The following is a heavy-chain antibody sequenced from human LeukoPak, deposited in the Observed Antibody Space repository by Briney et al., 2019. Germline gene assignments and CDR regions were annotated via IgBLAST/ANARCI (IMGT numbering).Heavy chain of an antibody. J-gene: IGHJ3*02. D-gene: IGHD6-19*01. CDR1: GYTFTSYY. V-gene: IGHV1-46*01. CDR2: INPSGGST. CDR3: ARDRDSSGWYGAFDI. Sequence: ASVKVSCKASGYTFTSYYMHWVRQAPGQGLEWMGIINPSGGSTSYAQKFQGRVTMTSDTSTSTVYMELSSLRSEDTAVYYCARDRDSSGWYGAFDIWGQGTMVTVSS.